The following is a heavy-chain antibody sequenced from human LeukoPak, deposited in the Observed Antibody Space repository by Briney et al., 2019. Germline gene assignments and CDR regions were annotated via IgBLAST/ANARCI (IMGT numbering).Heavy chain of an antibody. CDR2: IKQDGSEK. CDR3: ARDRHYYDSGSFDY. CDR1: GFTFSSYA. V-gene: IGHV3-7*01. D-gene: IGHD3-22*01. Sequence: PGGSLRLSCAASGFTFSSYAMHWVRQAPGKGPEWVANIKQDGSEKYYVDSVKGRFTISRDNAKNSLYLQMNSLRAEDTAVYYCARDRHYYDSGSFDYWGQGTLVTVSS. J-gene: IGHJ4*02.